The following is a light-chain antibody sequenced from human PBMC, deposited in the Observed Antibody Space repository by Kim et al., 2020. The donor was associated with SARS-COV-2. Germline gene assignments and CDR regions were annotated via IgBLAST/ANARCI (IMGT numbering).Light chain of an antibody. CDR2: ELS. CDR3: MQSLDLYT. J-gene: IGKJ2*01. Sequence: EIMMTQTPLTLSVTPGQQASISCKFSQSLLYSDGKTYLYWYLQKPGQSPQLLIYELSSRVSGAPDRFSGSGSGTDFTLKISRVEAGDVGVYYCMQSLDLYTFGQGTKLEI. CDR1: QSLLYSDGKTY. V-gene: IGKV2-29*02.